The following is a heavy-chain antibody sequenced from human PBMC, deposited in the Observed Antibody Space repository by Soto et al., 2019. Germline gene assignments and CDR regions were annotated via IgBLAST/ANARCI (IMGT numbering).Heavy chain of an antibody. CDR1: GFTLSNTG. Sequence: QVQLVESGGGVVQPGRSLRLSCVASGFTLSNTGMHWVRQAPGKGLEWVAMISHDGSNTYYGDSVKGRFTISRDNSWNTLYLQMESLRPEDTSVYYCAKDWGSSGWFNWSDPRGQGTLVTVSS. V-gene: IGHV3-30*18. D-gene: IGHD6-19*01. J-gene: IGHJ5*02. CDR2: ISHDGSNT. CDR3: AKDWGSSGWFNWSDP.